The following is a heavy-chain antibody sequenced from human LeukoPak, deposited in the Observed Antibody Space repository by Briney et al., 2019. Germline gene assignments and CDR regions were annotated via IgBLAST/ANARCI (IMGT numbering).Heavy chain of an antibody. CDR2: IKQDGSEK. Sequence: GGSLRLSCAASGFTFSSYWMSWVRQAPGKGLEWVANIKQDGSEKYYVDSVKGRFTISRDKSRNTLYLQMNSLRAEDTAVYYCAKTRSWYYFDYWGQGTLVTVSS. CDR1: GFTFSSYW. J-gene: IGHJ4*02. CDR3: AKTRSWYYFDY. D-gene: IGHD6-13*01. V-gene: IGHV3-7*03.